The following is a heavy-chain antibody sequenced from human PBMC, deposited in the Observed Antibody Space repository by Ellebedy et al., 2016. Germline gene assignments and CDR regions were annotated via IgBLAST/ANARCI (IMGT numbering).Heavy chain of an antibody. D-gene: IGHD6-19*01. CDR1: GGSISSYY. Sequence: SETLSLTCTVSGGSISSYYWSWIRQPPGKGLEWIGYIYYSGYTNYNPSLKSRVTISVDTSKNQFSLRLTSVTAADTAVYYCARGAAYSSGWYSNWGQGTLVAVSS. V-gene: IGHV4-59*01. CDR3: ARGAAYSSGWYSN. J-gene: IGHJ4*02. CDR2: IYYSGYT.